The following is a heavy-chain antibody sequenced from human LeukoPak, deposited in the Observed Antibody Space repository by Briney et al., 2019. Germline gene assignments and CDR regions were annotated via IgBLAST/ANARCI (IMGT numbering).Heavy chain of an antibody. J-gene: IGHJ4*02. V-gene: IGHV5-51*01. CDR1: GYSFTSYW. CDR2: IYPGDSDT. CDR3: ARLDCSGGSCPDPESHFDY. Sequence: GESLKISCKGSGYSFTSYWIGWVRQMPGKGLEWMGIIYPGDSDTRYSPSFQGQVTISADKSISTAYLQWSSLKASDTAMYYCARLDCSGGSCPDPESHFDYWGQGTLVTVSS. D-gene: IGHD2-15*01.